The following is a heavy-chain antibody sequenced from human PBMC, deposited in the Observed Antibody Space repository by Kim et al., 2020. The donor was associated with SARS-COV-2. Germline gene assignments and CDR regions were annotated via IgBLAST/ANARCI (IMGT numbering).Heavy chain of an antibody. CDR3: ARGYYDSSGYYYYFDY. Sequence: KKRITINPDTSKNQFSLQLNSVTPEDTAVYYCARGYYDSSGYYYYFDYWGQGTLVTVSS. V-gene: IGHV6-1*01. D-gene: IGHD3-22*01. J-gene: IGHJ4*02.